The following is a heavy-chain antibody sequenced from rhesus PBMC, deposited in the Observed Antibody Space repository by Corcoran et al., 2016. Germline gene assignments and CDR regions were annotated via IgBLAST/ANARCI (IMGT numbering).Heavy chain of an antibody. J-gene: IGHJ4*01. V-gene: IGHV4-147*01. D-gene: IGHD5-24*01. Sequence: QVQLQESGPGLVKPSEILSLTCAVSGGSITTNSWSWIRQCPGKGLEWIGNIYGGSGSTSYNSSLQSRVTISTDTSTIQFSLILTSVTAADTAVYYCARYSTVAVRYFDYWGQGVLVTVSS. CDR2: IYGGSGST. CDR3: ARYSTVAVRYFDY. CDR1: GGSITTNS.